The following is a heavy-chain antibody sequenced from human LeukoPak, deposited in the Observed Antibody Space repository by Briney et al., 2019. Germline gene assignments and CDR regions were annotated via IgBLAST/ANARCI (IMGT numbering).Heavy chain of an antibody. CDR1: GYTFTGYY. J-gene: IGHJ4*02. CDR3: ARAKRTAAAAFDY. V-gene: IGHV1-2*02. D-gene: IGHD6-13*01. Sequence: ASVKVSCKASGYTFTGYYMHWVRQAPGQGLEWMGWINPNSGGTNYAQKFQGRVTMTRDTSISTAYMELSRLRSDDTAVYYCARAKRTAAAAFDYWGQGTLVTVSS. CDR2: INPNSGGT.